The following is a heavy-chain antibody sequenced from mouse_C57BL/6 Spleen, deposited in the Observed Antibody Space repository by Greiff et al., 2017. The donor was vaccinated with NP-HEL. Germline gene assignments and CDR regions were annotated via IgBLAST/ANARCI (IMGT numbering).Heavy chain of an antibody. CDR2: IYPGDGDT. Sequence: VQLQESGPELVKPGASVKISCKASGYAFSSSWMNWVKQRPGKGFEWIGRIYPGDGDTNYNGKFKGKATLTADKSSSTAYMQLSSLTSEDSAVYFCAREEGRSYYFDYWGQGTTLTVSS. J-gene: IGHJ2*01. CDR3: AREEGRSYYFDY. CDR1: GYAFSSSW. V-gene: IGHV1-82*01.